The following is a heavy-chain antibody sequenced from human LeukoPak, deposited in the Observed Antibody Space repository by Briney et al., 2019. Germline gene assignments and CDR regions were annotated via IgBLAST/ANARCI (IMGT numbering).Heavy chain of an antibody. CDR1: GVSISSSSYY. Sequence: SETLSLTCSVSGVSISSSSYYWGSIRQSPGKGLEWIGSIYQSGSTYFNPSLKSRVTISVDTSKNQFSLKLSSVTAADTAVYYCARGRYRGRPTPTFDYWGQGTLVTVSS. D-gene: IGHD1-1*01. CDR2: IYQSGST. CDR3: ARGRYRGRPTPTFDY. J-gene: IGHJ4*02. V-gene: IGHV4-39*07.